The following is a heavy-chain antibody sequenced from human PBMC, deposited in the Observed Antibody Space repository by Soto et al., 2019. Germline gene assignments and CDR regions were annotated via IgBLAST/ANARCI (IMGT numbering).Heavy chain of an antibody. V-gene: IGHV4-59*01. D-gene: IGHD3-10*01. J-gene: IGHJ4*02. CDR1: GGSISSYY. Sequence: QVQLQESGPGLVKPSETLSLTCTVSGGSISSYYWSWIRQPPGRGLEWIGYIYYSGSTNYSPGLKSRATITVDTSKKQFSLNLSSVTAADTAVYYCARVPRAYYGSGSYSYFDYWGQGTLVTVSS. CDR2: IYYSGST. CDR3: ARVPRAYYGSGSYSYFDY.